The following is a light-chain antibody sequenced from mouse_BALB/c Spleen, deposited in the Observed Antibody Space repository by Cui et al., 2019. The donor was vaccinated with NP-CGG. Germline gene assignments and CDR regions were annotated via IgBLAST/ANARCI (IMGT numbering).Light chain of an antibody. CDR3: ALWYSNHWV. CDR1: TGAVTTNNY. CDR2: GTN. Sequence: AVTLQASALTTSPGETVTLTCRSSTGAVTTNNYANWVQEKPDHLFTGLIGGTNNRAPGVPARFSGSLIGDKAALTITGAQTEDEAIYFCALWYSNHWVFGGGTKLTVL. V-gene: IGLV1*01. J-gene: IGLJ1*01.